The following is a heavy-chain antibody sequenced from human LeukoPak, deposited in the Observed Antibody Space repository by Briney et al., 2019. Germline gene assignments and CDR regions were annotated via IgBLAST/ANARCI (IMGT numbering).Heavy chain of an antibody. CDR1: GFTFSSYA. Sequence: GGSPRLSCAASGFTFSSYAMSWVRQAPGKGLEWVSAISGSGGSTYYADSVKGRFTISRDNSKNTLYLQMNSLRAEDTAVYYCAKDYSGLLLDYYGMDVWGQGTTVTVSS. D-gene: IGHD2-21*02. CDR3: AKDYSGLLLDYYGMDV. V-gene: IGHV3-23*01. CDR2: ISGSGGST. J-gene: IGHJ6*02.